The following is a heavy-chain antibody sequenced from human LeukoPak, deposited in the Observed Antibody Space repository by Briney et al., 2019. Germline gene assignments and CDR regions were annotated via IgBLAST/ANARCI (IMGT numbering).Heavy chain of an antibody. J-gene: IGHJ6*02. D-gene: IGHD3-22*01. CDR1: GGSFSGYY. CDR3: ARRLRYYYDSSYGMDV. Sequence: SETLSLTCAVYGGSFSGYYWSWIRQPPGKGLEWIGEINHSGSTNYNPSLKSRVTISVDTSKNQFSLKLSSVTAADPAVYYCARRLRYYYDSSYGMDVWGQGTTVTVSS. V-gene: IGHV4-34*01. CDR2: INHSGST.